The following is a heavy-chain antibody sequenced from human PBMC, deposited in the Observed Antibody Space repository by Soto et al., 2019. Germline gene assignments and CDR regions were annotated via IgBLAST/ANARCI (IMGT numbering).Heavy chain of an antibody. CDR1: GFTFSSYA. J-gene: IGHJ6*03. Sequence: EVQLVESGGGLVQPGGSLRLSCAASGFTFSSYAMHWVRQAPGKGLEYVSAISSNGGSTYYANSVKGRFTISRDNSKNTLYLQMGSLRAEYMAVYYCATDTIVVVPAAIDYYYYYYMDVWGKGTTVTVSS. CDR3: ATDTIVVVPAAIDYYYYYYMDV. D-gene: IGHD2-2*01. V-gene: IGHV3-64*01. CDR2: ISSNGGST.